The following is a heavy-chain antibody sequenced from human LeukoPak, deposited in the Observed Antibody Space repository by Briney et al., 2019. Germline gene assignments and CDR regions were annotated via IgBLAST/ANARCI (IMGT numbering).Heavy chain of an antibody. Sequence: SETLSLTCTVSGASIRTYHWSWFRQSPGKGLEWTAAIYDSGYTNYSPSLKSRTTISVDTSNNQFSLRLTSVTAADTAVYYCARLNKAGGSHRDSDCWGQGTLVTVSS. CDR2: IYDSGYT. J-gene: IGHJ4*02. CDR3: ARLNKAGGSHRDSDC. V-gene: IGHV4-59*08. CDR1: GASIRTYH. D-gene: IGHD4-23*01.